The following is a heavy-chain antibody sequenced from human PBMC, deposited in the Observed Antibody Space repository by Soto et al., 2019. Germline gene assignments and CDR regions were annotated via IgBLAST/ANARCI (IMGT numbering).Heavy chain of an antibody. CDR1: GFTFINYA. J-gene: IGHJ4*02. CDR3: AKDYYDSSGYSYFDY. CDR2: ISGSGGST. D-gene: IGHD3-22*01. Sequence: GSLRLSCAASGFTFINYAISFFRQPPLKWLEWVSAISGSGGSTYYADPVKGRFTISRDNSKNMLYLQMNSVRAEDTAVYYCAKDYYDSSGYSYFDYWGQGTQVTVSS. V-gene: IGHV3-23*01.